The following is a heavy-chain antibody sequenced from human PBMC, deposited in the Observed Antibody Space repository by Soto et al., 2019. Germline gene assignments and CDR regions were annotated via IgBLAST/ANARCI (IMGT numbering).Heavy chain of an antibody. Sequence: GSLRLSFAASGFTFINNVLSWVRQAPGKGLDWVSGITGSGRDTYYADSVKGRFTISRDNSKNMVFLQMNSLRAEDPALYYCAKNGLDNSPSAIDSWGPGTLVTVSS. J-gene: IGHJ4*02. CDR1: GFTFINNV. V-gene: IGHV3-23*01. CDR3: AKNGLDNSPSAIDS. CDR2: ITGSGRDT. D-gene: IGHD2-8*01.